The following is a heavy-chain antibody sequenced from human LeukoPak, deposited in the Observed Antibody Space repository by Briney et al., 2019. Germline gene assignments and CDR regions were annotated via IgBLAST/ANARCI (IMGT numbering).Heavy chain of an antibody. J-gene: IGHJ6*02. Sequence: GGSLRLSCSASGFTFSTYWMSWVRQAPGKGLEWVANMKRDGSEIYYVDSVKGRFTISRDNAKNSLYLQMNSLRAEDTAVYYCARSTSYYDFWSGYYYYYYYGMDVWGQGTTVTVSS. CDR1: GFTFSTYW. CDR3: ARSTSYYDFWSGYYYYYYYGMDV. V-gene: IGHV3-7*03. D-gene: IGHD3-3*01. CDR2: MKRDGSEI.